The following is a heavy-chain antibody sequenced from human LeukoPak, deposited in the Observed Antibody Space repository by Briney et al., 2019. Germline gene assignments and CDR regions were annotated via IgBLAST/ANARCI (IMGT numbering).Heavy chain of an antibody. CDR3: ARSRDYGGADFDY. CDR2: IYYSGST. CDR1: GYSISSSNW. D-gene: IGHD4-17*01. J-gene: IGHJ4*02. Sequence: PSETLSFTCAVSGYSISSSNWWGWIRQPPGKGLEWIGYIYYSGSTYYNPSLKSRVTMSVDTSKNQFSLKLSSVTAVDTAVYYCARSRDYGGADFDYWGQGTLVTVSS. V-gene: IGHV4-28*01.